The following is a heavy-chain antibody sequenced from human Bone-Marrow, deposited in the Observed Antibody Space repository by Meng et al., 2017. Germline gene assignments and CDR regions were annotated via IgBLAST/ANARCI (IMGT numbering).Heavy chain of an antibody. CDR1: GYTFVSYS. D-gene: IGHD2-15*01. Sequence: QGQLVQSGAEVKKPGASLNISCKASGYTFVSYSIHWVRQAPGQGLEWIGVVNSRRETTIYAQMFQGRVTMTRDTSTSAVYMALSSLGSEDTAVYYCARGLAVDEFDYWGQGTLVTVSS. CDR2: VNSRRETT. V-gene: IGHV1-46*01. CDR3: ARGLAVDEFDY. J-gene: IGHJ4*02.